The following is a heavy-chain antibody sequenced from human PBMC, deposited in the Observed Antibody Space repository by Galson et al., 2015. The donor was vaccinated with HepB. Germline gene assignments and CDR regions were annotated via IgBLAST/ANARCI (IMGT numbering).Heavy chain of an antibody. CDR2: INPNSGGT. CDR1: GGTFSSYA. J-gene: IGHJ6*02. CDR3: ARGKDGSGSYRYYYYYGMDV. Sequence: SVKVSCKASGGTFSSYAISWVRQAPGQGLEWMGWINPNSGGTNYAQKFQGWVTMTRDTSISTAYMELSRLRSDDTAVYYCARGKDGSGSYRYYYYYGMDVWGQGTTVTVSS. V-gene: IGHV1-2*04. D-gene: IGHD3-10*01.